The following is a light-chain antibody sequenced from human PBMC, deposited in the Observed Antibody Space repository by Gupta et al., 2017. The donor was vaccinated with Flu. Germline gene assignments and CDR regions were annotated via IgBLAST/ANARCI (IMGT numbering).Light chain of an antibody. J-gene: IGKJ1*01. V-gene: IGKV3-20*01. CDR3: QQYGTSPQT. CDR1: QSVIRSF. CDR2: DAT. Sequence: EIVLTQSPGTLTMYPGDSATLLCRASQSVIRSFLAWYQQKPGQAPRLLIYDATSRATGIPDRFSGSGSGTVFTLTISRLEPEDSAVYYCQQYGTSPQTFGQGTKVEIE.